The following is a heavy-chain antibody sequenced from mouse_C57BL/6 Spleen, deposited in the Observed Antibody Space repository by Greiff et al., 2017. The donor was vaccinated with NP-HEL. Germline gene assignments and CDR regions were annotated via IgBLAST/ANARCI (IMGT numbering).Heavy chain of an antibody. D-gene: IGHD2-3*01. Sequence: QVQLQQPGAELVMPGASVKLSCKASGYTFTSYWMHWVKQRPGQGLEWIGEIDPSDSYTNYNQKFKGKSTLTVDKSSSTAYMQLSSLTSEDSAVYYSARAYDHPDYWGQGTTLTVSS. V-gene: IGHV1-69*01. CDR1: GYTFTSYW. CDR2: IDPSDSYT. CDR3: ARAYDHPDY. J-gene: IGHJ2*01.